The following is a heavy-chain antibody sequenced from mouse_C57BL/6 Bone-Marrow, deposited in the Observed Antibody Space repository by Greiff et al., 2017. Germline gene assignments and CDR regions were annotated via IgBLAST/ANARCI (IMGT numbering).Heavy chain of an antibody. CDR1: GYTFTNYW. J-gene: IGHJ2*01. D-gene: IGHD2-13*01. CDR3: ARGEGSYFDY. V-gene: IGHV1-63*01. Sequence: VQLVESGAELVRPGTSVKMSCKASGYTFTNYWIGWAKQRPGHGLEWIGDIYPGGGYTNYNEKFKGKATLTADKSSSTAYMQFSSLTSEDSAIYYCARGEGSYFDYWGQGTTLTVSS. CDR2: IYPGGGYT.